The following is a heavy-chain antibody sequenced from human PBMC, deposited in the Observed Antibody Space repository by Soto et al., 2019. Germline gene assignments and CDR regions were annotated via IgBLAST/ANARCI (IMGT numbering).Heavy chain of an antibody. CDR2: ISGSGDRT. Sequence: EVQLLESGGGLVQPGGSLRLSCAASGFAFNTYAMDWVRQAPGKGLEWVSSISGSGDRTYYADSVKGRFTISRDNSENTLYLEMNSLRAEDTAVYYCANSDRDGSGNSNFWGQGTLVTVSS. CDR3: ANSDRDGSGNSNF. CDR1: GFAFNTYA. J-gene: IGHJ4*02. D-gene: IGHD3-10*01. V-gene: IGHV3-23*01.